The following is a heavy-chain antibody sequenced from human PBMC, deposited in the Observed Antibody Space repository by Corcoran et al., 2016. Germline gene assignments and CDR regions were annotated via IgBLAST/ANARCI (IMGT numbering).Heavy chain of an antibody. CDR3: AKGRDGSTHSNLDY. Sequence: QVQLQESGPGLVKPSGTLSLTCAVSGGSISSSNWWSWVRQPPGKGLEWMGEIYHSGSTNYNPSLKSRVTISVAKSKNQFSLKLSSVTAADTAVYYCAKGRDGSTHSNLDYWGQGTLVTVSS. D-gene: IGHD5-12*01. CDR2: IYHSGST. CDR1: GGSISSSNW. V-gene: IGHV4-4*02. J-gene: IGHJ4*02.